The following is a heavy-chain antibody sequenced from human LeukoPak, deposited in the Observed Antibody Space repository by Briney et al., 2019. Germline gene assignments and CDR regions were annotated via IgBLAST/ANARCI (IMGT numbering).Heavy chain of an antibody. D-gene: IGHD6-19*01. J-gene: IGHJ4*02. CDR2: IYPGDSDT. V-gene: IGHV5-51*01. CDR1: GYSFTSYW. Sequence: GKSLKISCKGSGYSFTSYWIGWVRQMPGKGLEWMGFIYPGDSDTRYSPSFQGQVTISADKSISTAYLQWSSLKPSDTAMYYCARLIQWTIAVAGNWVLDYWGQGTLVPVSS. CDR3: ARLIQWTIAVAGNWVLDY.